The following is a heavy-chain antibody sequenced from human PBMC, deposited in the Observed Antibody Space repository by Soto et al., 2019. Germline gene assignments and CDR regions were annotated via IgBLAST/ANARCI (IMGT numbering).Heavy chain of an antibody. V-gene: IGHV1-2*04. CDR2: INPNSGGT. CDR3: ARDCSSTSCYLYGMDV. D-gene: IGHD2-2*01. CDR1: GYTFTGYY. Sequence: ASVKVSCKASGYTFTGYYMRWVRQAPGQGLEWMGWINPNSGGTNYAQKFQGWVTMTRDTSISTAYMELSRLRSDDTAVYYCARDCSSTSCYLYGMDVWGQGTTVTVSS. J-gene: IGHJ6*02.